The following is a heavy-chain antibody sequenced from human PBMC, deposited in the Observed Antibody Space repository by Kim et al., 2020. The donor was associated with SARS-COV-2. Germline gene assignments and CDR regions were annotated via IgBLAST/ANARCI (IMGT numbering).Heavy chain of an antibody. D-gene: IGHD7-27*01. V-gene: IGHV3-11*06. CDR2: ISGSTTYT. CDR1: GFTFSDSY. CDR3: ARERTGDGNYYGMDV. Sequence: GGSLRLSCAASGFTFSDSYMSWIRQAPGKGLEWVSYISGSTTYTNYADSMKGRFTISRDNAKNSLYLQMDSLRAEDTAVYYCARERTGDGNYYGMDVWGQGTTVTVSS. J-gene: IGHJ6*02.